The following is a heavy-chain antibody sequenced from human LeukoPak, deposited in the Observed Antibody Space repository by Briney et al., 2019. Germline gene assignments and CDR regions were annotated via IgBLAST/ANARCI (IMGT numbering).Heavy chain of an antibody. CDR2: IRYDGSNK. CDR1: GFTFSSYG. CDR3: AKDESITMVRGVTPDY. Sequence: GGSLRLSCAASGFTFSSYGMHWVRQAPGKGLEWVAFIRYDGSNKYYADSVKGRFTISRDNSKITLYLQMNSLRAEDTAVYYCAKDESITMVRGVTPDYWGQGTLVTVSS. V-gene: IGHV3-30*02. D-gene: IGHD3-10*01. J-gene: IGHJ4*02.